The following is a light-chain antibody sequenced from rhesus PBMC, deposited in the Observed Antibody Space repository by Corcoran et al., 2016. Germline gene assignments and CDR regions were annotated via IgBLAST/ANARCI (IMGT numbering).Light chain of an antibody. V-gene: IGKV4-1*01. CDR1: QSLLYSSNNKNY. J-gene: IGKJ2*01. Sequence: DIVLTQTPDSLAVSLGERITINCKSSQSLLYSSNNKNYLAWYQPKPGQAPKLIIEWASTRESGVPKRCMGNGSGTDLTRTISGLQAEDVAVYYCQQYYSTPYSFGQGTKVEIK. CDR2: WAS. CDR3: QQYYSTPYS.